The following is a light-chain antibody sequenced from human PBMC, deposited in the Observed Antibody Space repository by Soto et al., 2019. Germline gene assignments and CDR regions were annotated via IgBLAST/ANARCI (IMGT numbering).Light chain of an antibody. CDR1: SSDVGAYNY. V-gene: IGLV2-11*01. Sequence: QSVLTQPRSVSGSPGQSVTISCTGTSSDVGAYNYVSWYQQHPGKAPKLMIYDVSKRPSGVPDRFSGSKSGNTASLTISGLQAEEEADYYCCSYAGSYTYVFGTGTKLTVL. CDR3: CSYAGSYTYV. J-gene: IGLJ1*01. CDR2: DVS.